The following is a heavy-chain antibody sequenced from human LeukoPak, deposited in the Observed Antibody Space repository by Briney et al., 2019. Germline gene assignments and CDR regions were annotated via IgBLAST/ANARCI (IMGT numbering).Heavy chain of an antibody. Sequence: GGSLRLSCVASGFTFSTYAMNWVRQAPGKGLEWMTYISSSSSTIYYADSVKGRFTISRDNAKNSLYLEMNSLRDEDTAVYYCATGEDSGRPQAIDYWGQGTLVTVSS. V-gene: IGHV3-48*02. J-gene: IGHJ4*02. D-gene: IGHD6-19*01. CDR3: ATGEDSGRPQAIDY. CDR2: ISSSSSTI. CDR1: GFTFSTYA.